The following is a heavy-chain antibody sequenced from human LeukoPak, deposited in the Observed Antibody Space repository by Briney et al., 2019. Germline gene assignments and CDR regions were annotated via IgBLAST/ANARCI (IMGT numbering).Heavy chain of an antibody. CDR2: LRYDGTNK. V-gene: IGHV3-30*02. D-gene: IGHD3-9*01. Sequence: GGSLRLSCAAPGFTFSSYGMHWVRQAPGKGLEWVAFLRYDGTNKYYADSVKGRFTISRDNSKNTLYLQMNSLRAEDTAVYYCAKEYDILTGYYAFDIWGQGTMVTVSS. CDR3: AKEYDILTGYYAFDI. CDR1: GFTFSSYG. J-gene: IGHJ3*02.